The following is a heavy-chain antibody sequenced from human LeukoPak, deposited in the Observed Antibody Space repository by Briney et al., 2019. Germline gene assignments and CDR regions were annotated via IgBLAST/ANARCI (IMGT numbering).Heavy chain of an antibody. D-gene: IGHD3-22*01. CDR2: IYYSGST. Sequence: SETLSLTCTVSGGSISSSSYYWGWIRQPPGKGLEWIGSIYYSGSTYYNPSLKSRVTISVDTSKNQFSLKLSSVTAADTAVYYCARVPRMGSGYYNDMDVWGKGTTVTVSS. CDR1: GGSISSSSYY. CDR3: ARVPRMGSGYYNDMDV. J-gene: IGHJ6*03. V-gene: IGHV4-39*07.